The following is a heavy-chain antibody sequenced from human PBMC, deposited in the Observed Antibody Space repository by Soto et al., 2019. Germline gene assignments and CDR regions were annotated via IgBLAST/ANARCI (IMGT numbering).Heavy chain of an antibody. J-gene: IGHJ3*02. D-gene: IGHD3-22*01. CDR2: ISSSSSYT. Sequence: QVQLVESGGGLVKPGGSLRLSCAASGFTFSDYYMSWIRQAPGKGLEWVSYISSSSSYTNYADSVKGRFTISRDNAKNSLYLQMNSLRAEDTAVYYCAKSKYYDSGDAFDIWGQGTMVTVSS. CDR3: AKSKYYDSGDAFDI. CDR1: GFTFSDYY. V-gene: IGHV3-11*06.